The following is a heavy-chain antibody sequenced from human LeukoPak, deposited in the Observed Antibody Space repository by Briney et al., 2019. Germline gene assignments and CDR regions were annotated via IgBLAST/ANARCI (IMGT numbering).Heavy chain of an antibody. V-gene: IGHV3-21*01. J-gene: IGHJ3*02. Sequence: GGSLRLSCAASGFTFSSYSMNWVRQAPGKGLEWVSSISSGSSYIYYADSVKGRFTISRDNAKNSLYLQMNSLRAEDTAVYYCARDSVEGTRCFDWLARDAFDIWGQGTMVTVSS. CDR1: GFTFSSYS. CDR3: ARDSVEGTRCFDWLARDAFDI. CDR2: ISSGSSYI. D-gene: IGHD3-9*01.